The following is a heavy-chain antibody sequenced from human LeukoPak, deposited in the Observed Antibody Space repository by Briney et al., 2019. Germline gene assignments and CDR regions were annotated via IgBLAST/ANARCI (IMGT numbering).Heavy chain of an antibody. CDR3: ARGFYLDY. CDR1: GLTFSSYW. V-gene: IGHV3-30*01. Sequence: GGSLRLSCAASGLTFSSYWMTWVRQAPGKGLEWLAVISYDGSTKYYADSVKGRITISRDNSKNTLSLQMNSLRAEDTAVYYCARGFYLDYWGQGTLVTGSS. J-gene: IGHJ4*02. CDR2: ISYDGSTK.